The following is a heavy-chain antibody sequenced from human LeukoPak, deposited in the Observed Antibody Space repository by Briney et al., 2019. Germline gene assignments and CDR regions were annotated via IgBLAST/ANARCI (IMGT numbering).Heavy chain of an antibody. Sequence: PGESLKISCKASGYTFTNYWIGWVRLMPGKGLEWMGIIYPGDSDTRYSPSFQGHVTISVDKSITTAYLLWSSLKASDTAMYYCAKVRIGATYLFDYWGQGTLVSVSS. CDR3: AKVRIGATYLFDY. J-gene: IGHJ4*02. CDR2: IYPGDSDT. V-gene: IGHV5-51*01. CDR1: GYTFTNYW. D-gene: IGHD4/OR15-4a*01.